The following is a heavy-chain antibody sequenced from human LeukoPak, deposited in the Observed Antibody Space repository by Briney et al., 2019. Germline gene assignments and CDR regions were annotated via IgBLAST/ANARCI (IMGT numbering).Heavy chain of an antibody. D-gene: IGHD4-17*01. Sequence: PGGSLRLSCAASGFTVSSNYMSWVRQAPGKGLEWVSAIYSGGSTYYADSVKGRFTISRDNSKNTLYLQMNSLRAEDTAVYYCAREAYGDWYYFDYWGQGTLVTVSS. CDR3: AREAYGDWYYFDY. CDR1: GFTVSSNY. J-gene: IGHJ4*02. V-gene: IGHV3-66*01. CDR2: IYSGGST.